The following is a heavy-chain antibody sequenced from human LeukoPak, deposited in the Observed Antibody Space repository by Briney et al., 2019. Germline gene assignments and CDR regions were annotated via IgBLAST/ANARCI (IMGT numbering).Heavy chain of an antibody. CDR2: LSYDGSNT. CDR1: GFTFSSYT. CDR3: ARSYRSGWYYFDY. J-gene: IGHJ4*02. D-gene: IGHD6-19*01. V-gene: IGHV3-30-3*01. Sequence: GGSLRLSCAASGFTFSSYTMHWVRQAPGKGLEWVAGLSYDGSNTNHADPVKGRSTISRDNSKNTVHLQMNSLRNEDTAVYYCARSYRSGWYYFDYWGQGTLVTVSS.